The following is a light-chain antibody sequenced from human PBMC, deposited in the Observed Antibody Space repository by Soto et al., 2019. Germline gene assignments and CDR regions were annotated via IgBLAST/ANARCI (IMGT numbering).Light chain of an antibody. J-gene: IGKJ3*01. CDR2: DAS. CDR3: QQYNTWPLT. CDR1: QSVSSN. V-gene: IGKV3-15*01. Sequence: EAVMTQSPATLSVSPGERPTLSCRASQSVSSNLAWYQQKPGPAPRLLIYDASTRATGIPARFSGSGSGTEFTLTISSLQSEDFAVYYCQQYNTWPLTFGPGTKVDIK.